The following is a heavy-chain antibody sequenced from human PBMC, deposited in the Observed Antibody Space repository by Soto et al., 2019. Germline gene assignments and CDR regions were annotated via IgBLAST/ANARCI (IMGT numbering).Heavy chain of an antibody. Sequence: GASVKVSCKVSGYILRDLSMHWVRQAPGQRLEWMGCRDAGNGNIKYSQKFQGRVTITRDTSASTAYMELSSLRSEDTAVYYCASESYGGEFDYWGQGTLVTVSS. CDR3: ASESYGGEFDY. CDR1: GYILRDLS. D-gene: IGHD4-17*01. J-gene: IGHJ4*02. CDR2: RDAGNGNI. V-gene: IGHV1-3*01.